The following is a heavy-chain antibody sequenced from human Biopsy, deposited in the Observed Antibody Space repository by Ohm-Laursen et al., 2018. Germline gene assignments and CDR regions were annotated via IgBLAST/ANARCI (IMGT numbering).Heavy chain of an antibody. CDR1: GITVSGNY. CDR2: IKQDGSED. Sequence: SLRLSCTASGITVSGNYMTWVRQAPGKGLEWVAMIKQDGSEDYYVDSVKGRFTISRDNAQKSLDLQLNSLRAEDTAVYYCVRGRSMDVWGQGTTVTVSS. CDR3: VRGRSMDV. J-gene: IGHJ6*02. V-gene: IGHV3-7*01.